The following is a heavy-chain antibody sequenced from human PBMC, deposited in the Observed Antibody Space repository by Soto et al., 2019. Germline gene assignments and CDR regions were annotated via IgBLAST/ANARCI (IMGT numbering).Heavy chain of an antibody. V-gene: IGHV3-11*04. CDR1: GFTFSDYY. CDR2: ISSSSSTI. Sequence: PGGSLRLSCAASGFTFSDYYMSWIRQAPGKGLEWVSYISSSSSTIYYADSVKGRFTISRDNAKNSLYLQMNSLRDEDTAVYYCARSPRQEYSSPAAAFDIWGQGTMVTVSS. CDR3: ARSPRQEYSSPAAAFDI. D-gene: IGHD6-6*01. J-gene: IGHJ3*02.